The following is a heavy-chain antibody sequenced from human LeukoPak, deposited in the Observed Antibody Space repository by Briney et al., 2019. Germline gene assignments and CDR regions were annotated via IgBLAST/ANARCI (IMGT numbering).Heavy chain of an antibody. J-gene: IGHJ5*02. D-gene: IGHD7-27*01. V-gene: IGHV3-21*04. CDR3: AREFLGFHP. CDR2: ISSSSSYI. CDR1: GFTFSSYS. Sequence: PGGSLRLSCAASGFTFSSYSMNWVRQAPGKGLEWVSSISSSSSYIYYADSVKGRFSISRDNSKNTLYLQMNSLRAEDTALYYCAREFLGFHPWGQGTLVTVSS.